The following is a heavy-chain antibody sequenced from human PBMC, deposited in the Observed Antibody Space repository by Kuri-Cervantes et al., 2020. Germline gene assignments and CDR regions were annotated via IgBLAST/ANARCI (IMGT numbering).Heavy chain of an antibody. J-gene: IGHJ6*02. CDR2: ISWKSGSI. Sequence: GGSLRLSCAASGFTLDVYAMPWVRQAPGKGLEWVSGISWKSGSIGYADSVKGRFTISRDNAKNSLYLQMNSLRAEDTALYHCAKDLIAAAGTGYYYYYYGMDVWGQGTTVTVSS. D-gene: IGHD6-13*01. CDR1: GFTLDVYA. CDR3: AKDLIAAAGTGYYYYYYGMDV. V-gene: IGHV3-9*01.